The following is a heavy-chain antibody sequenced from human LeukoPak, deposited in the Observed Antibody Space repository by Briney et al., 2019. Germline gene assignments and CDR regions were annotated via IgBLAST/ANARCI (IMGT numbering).Heavy chain of an antibody. CDR1: GYTFTSYD. CDR2: INPNSGGT. J-gene: IGHJ4*02. Sequence: ASVKVSCKASGYTFTSYDINWVRQATGQGLEWMGWINPNSGGTNYAQKFQGRVTMTRDTSISTAYMELSRLRSDDTAVYYCARVARRYSTMVRGAPSGGYWGQGTLVTVSS. D-gene: IGHD3-10*01. V-gene: IGHV1-2*02. CDR3: ARVARRYSTMVRGAPSGGY.